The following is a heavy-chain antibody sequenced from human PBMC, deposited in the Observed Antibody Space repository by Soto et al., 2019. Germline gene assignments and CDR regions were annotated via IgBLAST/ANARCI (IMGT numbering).Heavy chain of an antibody. Sequence: QSGGSLRLSCAASGFTVSSNYMSWVRQAPGKGLEWVSVIYSGGSTYYADSVKGRFTISRDNSKNTLYLQMNSLRAEDTAVYYCASSYYDILTGATRRYYYYGMDVWGQGTTVTVSS. CDR2: IYSGGST. CDR1: GFTVSSNY. CDR3: ASSYYDILTGATRRYYYYGMDV. D-gene: IGHD3-9*01. J-gene: IGHJ6*02. V-gene: IGHV3-66*01.